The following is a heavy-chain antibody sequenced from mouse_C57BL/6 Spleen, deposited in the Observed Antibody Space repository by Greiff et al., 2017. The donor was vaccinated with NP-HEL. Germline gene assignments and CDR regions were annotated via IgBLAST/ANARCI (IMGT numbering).Heavy chain of an antibody. Sequence: QVQLQQSGAELVKPGASVKISCKASGYAFSSYWMNWVKQRPGKGLEWIGQIYPGDGDTNYNGKFKGKATLTADKSSSTAYMQLSSLTSEDSAVYFCARHLLPSAMDYWGQGTSVTVSS. CDR2: IYPGDGDT. J-gene: IGHJ4*01. V-gene: IGHV1-80*01. CDR1: GYAFSSYW. CDR3: ARHLLPSAMDY. D-gene: IGHD2-10*01.